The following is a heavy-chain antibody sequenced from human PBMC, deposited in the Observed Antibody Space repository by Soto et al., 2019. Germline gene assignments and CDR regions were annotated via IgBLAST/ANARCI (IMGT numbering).Heavy chain of an antibody. J-gene: IGHJ2*01. CDR2: IIPIFGTA. D-gene: IGHD3-22*01. CDR3: GSTKYESSAYYYWYLGL. V-gene: IGHV1-69*06. CDR1: EDTFRNYA. Sequence: QVELVQSGAEVKKPGSSVKVSCQASEDTFRNYAISWVRQAPGQGLEWMGGIIPIFGTATYAQKLQGRVTITADTSANTVYLELSSLRSEDTAVYYCGSTKYESSAYYYWYLGLWGRGTLVTVSS.